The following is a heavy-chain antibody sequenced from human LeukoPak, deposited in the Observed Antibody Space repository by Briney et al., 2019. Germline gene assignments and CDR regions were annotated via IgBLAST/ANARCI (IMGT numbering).Heavy chain of an antibody. V-gene: IGHV3-33*01. CDR2: MWSDGSSK. Sequence: GRSLILSCAASGFTFSSYGMHWVRQAPGKGLEWVAVMWSDGSSKHYADSVKGRFTISRDNSKNTLYLQMSSLRAEDTALYYCARGQPPSYYDMDVWGQGTTVTVSS. D-gene: IGHD6-13*01. J-gene: IGHJ6*02. CDR3: ARGQPPSYYDMDV. CDR1: GFTFSSYG.